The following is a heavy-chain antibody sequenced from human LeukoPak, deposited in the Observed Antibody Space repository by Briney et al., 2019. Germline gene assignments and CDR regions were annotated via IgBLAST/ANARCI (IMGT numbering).Heavy chain of an antibody. Sequence: GGSLRLSCAASGFSFHYYAMHWVRQAPGKGLEGVAVISYDGTNEYYADSVKGRLTISRDNSKNTLYMQMNSLRPEDTAVYYCARPIGNGSGSYYFPYWGQGTLVTVSS. V-gene: IGHV3-30-3*01. D-gene: IGHD3-10*01. CDR2: ISYDGTNE. CDR1: GFSFHYYA. CDR3: ARPIGNGSGSYYFPY. J-gene: IGHJ4*02.